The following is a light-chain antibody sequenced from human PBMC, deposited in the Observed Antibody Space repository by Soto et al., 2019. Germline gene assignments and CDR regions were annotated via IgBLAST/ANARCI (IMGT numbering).Light chain of an antibody. J-gene: IGLJ1*01. CDR3: TSYAGGNNV. CDR1: SSDVGGYNF. CDR2: EVN. Sequence: QSALTQPPSASGSPGQSVTISCTGTSSDVGGYNFVSWYQQYPGEVPKLMVYEVNKRPSGVPDRFSGSKSGNTASLTVSGLQADDEADYYCTSYAGGNNVFGPETNLTVL. V-gene: IGLV2-8*01.